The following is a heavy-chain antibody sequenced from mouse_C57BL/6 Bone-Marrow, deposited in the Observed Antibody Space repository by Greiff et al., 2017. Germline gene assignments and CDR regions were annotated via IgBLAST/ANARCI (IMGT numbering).Heavy chain of an antibody. J-gene: IGHJ3*01. CDR1: GYTFTSYW. D-gene: IGHD2-4*01. Sequence: QVQLQQPGAELVKPGASVKLSCKASGYTFTSYWMHWVKQRPGQGLEWIGMIHPNSGSTNYNEKFKSKATLTVDKSSSTAYMQLSSLTSEDSAVYYCAVYYDYDGFAYGGQGTLVTVSA. CDR2: IHPNSGST. CDR3: AVYYDYDGFAY. V-gene: IGHV1-64*01.